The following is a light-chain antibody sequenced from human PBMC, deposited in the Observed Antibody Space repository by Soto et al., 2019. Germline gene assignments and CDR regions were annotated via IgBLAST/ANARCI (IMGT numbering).Light chain of an antibody. CDR3: QKYGSATLS. Sequence: DIVVMHSPGTVSLSQEYRITLSCRASQNVAGSYLAWYQYLRGQAPRLLIYAACSRATGIPDRFSCYWSGTVLTLTITRLELEAFGLYYCQKYGSATLSFGGGTTG. V-gene: IGKV3-20*01. J-gene: IGKJ4*01. CDR2: AAC. CDR1: QNVAGSY.